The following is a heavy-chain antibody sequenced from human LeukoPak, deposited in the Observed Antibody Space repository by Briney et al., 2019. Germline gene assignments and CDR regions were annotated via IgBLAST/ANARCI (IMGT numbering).Heavy chain of an antibody. D-gene: IGHD6-13*01. CDR3: ARDLERSYSSSWYSPYNWFDP. Sequence: ASVKVSCKASGYTFTSYYMHWVRQAPGQGLEWMGIINPSGGSTSYAQKFQGRVTMTRDTSTSTVYMELSSLRSEDTAVYYCARDLERSYSSSWYSPYNWFDPWGQGTLVTVSS. CDR1: GYTFTSYY. J-gene: IGHJ5*02. V-gene: IGHV1-46*01. CDR2: INPSGGST.